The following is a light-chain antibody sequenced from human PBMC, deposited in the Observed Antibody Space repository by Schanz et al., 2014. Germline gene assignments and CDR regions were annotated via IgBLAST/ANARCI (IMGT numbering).Light chain of an antibody. CDR3: QHYDVPPLT. Sequence: EIVLTQSPATLSLSPGERATLSCRASQNVASYLAWYQQRPGRAPRLLIYDASNRATGIPARFSGSGSGIDFTLTIRRVEREDLAVYYCQHYDVPPLTFGGGTKVEIK. CDR2: DAS. CDR1: QNVASY. V-gene: IGKV3-11*01. J-gene: IGKJ4*01.